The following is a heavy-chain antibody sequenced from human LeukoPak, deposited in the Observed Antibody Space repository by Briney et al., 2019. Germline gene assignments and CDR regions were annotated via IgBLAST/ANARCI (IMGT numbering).Heavy chain of an antibody. CDR1: GFTFSSYA. D-gene: IGHD3-10*01. V-gene: IGHV3-53*01. Sequence: GGSLRLSCAASGFTFSSYAMSWVRQAPGKGLEWVSVIYSGGSTYYADSVKGRFTISRDNSKNTLYLQMNSLRAEDTAVYYCARGGYGSGSYSFDPWGQGTLVTVSS. CDR2: IYSGGST. CDR3: ARGGYGSGSYSFDP. J-gene: IGHJ5*02.